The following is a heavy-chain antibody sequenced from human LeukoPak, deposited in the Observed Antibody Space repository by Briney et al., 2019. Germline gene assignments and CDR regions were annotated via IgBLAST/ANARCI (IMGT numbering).Heavy chain of an antibody. CDR3: ARGGGYGEYGYVDN. CDR2: IYTSGST. D-gene: IGHD4-17*01. CDR1: GGSISSYY. V-gene: IGHV4-4*07. J-gene: IGHJ4*02. Sequence: SETLSLTCTVSGGSISSYYWSWIRQPAGKGLECIGRIYTSGSTNYNPSLKSRVTMSVDTSKNQFSLKLSSVTAADTAVYYCARGGGYGEYGYVDNWGQGTLVTVSS.